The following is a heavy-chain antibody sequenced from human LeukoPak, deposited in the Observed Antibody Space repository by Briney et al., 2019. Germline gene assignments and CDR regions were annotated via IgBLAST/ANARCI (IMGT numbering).Heavy chain of an antibody. CDR2: ITSTATYI. J-gene: IGHJ4*02. V-gene: IGHV3-21*01. D-gene: IGHD6-13*01. CDR3: ARVAGCKFHLDY. CDR1: GFAFSTYS. Sequence: GGSLRLSCAASGFAFSTYSMNWVRQAPGKGLEWISSITSTATYIYYADSVKGRFTISRDNTKNSLYLQMNSLRAEDTAVYFCARVAGCKFHLDYWGQGTQVTVSS.